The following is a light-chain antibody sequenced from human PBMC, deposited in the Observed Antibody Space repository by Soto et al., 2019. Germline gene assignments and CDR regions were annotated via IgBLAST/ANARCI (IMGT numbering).Light chain of an antibody. CDR2: VAS. CDR3: QQSYNTPYS. J-gene: IGKJ2*03. Sequence: DIQMTQSPSSLSASVGDSVTIICRASQSISSYLNWYQQKPGKVPKLLISVASNLQSGVPSRFSGSGSATDFTLTISSLQTEDFATYYCQQSYNTPYSFGQGTKLDIK. V-gene: IGKV1-39*01. CDR1: QSISSY.